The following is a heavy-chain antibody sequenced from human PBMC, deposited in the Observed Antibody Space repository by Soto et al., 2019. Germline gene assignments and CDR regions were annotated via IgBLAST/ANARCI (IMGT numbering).Heavy chain of an antibody. D-gene: IGHD3-10*01. J-gene: IGHJ4*02. CDR2: ISDSSSSI. Sequence: PGGSLRLSSIVSGFTCISYSMNWVRQAPGKGLEWVSYISDSSSSIYYTDSVKGRFTISRDSAKNSLYLQMNSLRAEDTAVYYCARDTRFSFDYWGQGTPVTVSS. CDR1: GFTCISYS. CDR3: ARDTRFSFDY. V-gene: IGHV3-48*01.